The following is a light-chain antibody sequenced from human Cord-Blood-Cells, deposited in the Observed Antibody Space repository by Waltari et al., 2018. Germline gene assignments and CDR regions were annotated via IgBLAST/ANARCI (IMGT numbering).Light chain of an antibody. CDR1: QDIGNY. V-gene: IGKV1-33*01. CDR2: DAS. J-gene: IGKJ4*01. Sequence: DIQMTRSPSSLSASVGERATITCQASQDIGNYLNWYQQKTGKATKLLIYDASNLATGVPSRFSGSGSGTEFTFTISSLQPEDIATYYCQQYDNLPLTFGGGTQGEIK. CDR3: QQYDNLPLT.